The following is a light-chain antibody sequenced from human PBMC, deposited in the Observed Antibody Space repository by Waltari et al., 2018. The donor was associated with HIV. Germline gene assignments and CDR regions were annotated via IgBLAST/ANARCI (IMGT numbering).Light chain of an antibody. J-gene: IGLJ3*02. V-gene: IGLV2-23*01. CDR2: EGT. Sequence: QSALTQPASVSGSPGQSISISCTGTSSDVGSCKFVSWYQQHPGKAPKLLIYEGTKRPSGVAKRFSASKSGNTASLTISGLQAEDEADYYCCSCATPNTRVFGGGTKLTVL. CDR1: SSDVGSCKF. CDR3: CSCATPNTRV.